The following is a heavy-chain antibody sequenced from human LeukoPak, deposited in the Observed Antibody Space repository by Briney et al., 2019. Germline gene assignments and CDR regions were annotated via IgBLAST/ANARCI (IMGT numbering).Heavy chain of an antibody. V-gene: IGHV4-39*01. CDR1: GGSISSSSYY. D-gene: IGHD2-15*01. CDR3: ARLHLFYCSGASCQAVGFDP. Sequence: PSETLSLTCTVSGGSISSSSYYWGWIRQPPGKGLEWIGSIYYSGSTYYNPSLKSRVTISVDTSKNQFSLKLSSVTAADTTVYYCARLHLFYCSGASCQAVGFDPWGQGTLVTVSS. J-gene: IGHJ5*02. CDR2: IYYSGST.